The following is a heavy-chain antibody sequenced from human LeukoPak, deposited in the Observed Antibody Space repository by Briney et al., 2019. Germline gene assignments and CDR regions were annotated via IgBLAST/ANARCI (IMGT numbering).Heavy chain of an antibody. J-gene: IGHJ4*02. CDR2: INPSGTST. CDR1: GYTFTNYY. D-gene: IGHD2-21*02. Sequence: ASVKVSCKASGYTFTNYYMHWVRLAPGQGLEWMGIINPSGTSTSYAQKFQGRVIMTRDTSTSTVYMELSSLRSEDTAVYYCARENGAYCGGDCFPDYFDFWGQGTLVTVSS. CDR3: ARENGAYCGGDCFPDYFDF. V-gene: IGHV1-46*01.